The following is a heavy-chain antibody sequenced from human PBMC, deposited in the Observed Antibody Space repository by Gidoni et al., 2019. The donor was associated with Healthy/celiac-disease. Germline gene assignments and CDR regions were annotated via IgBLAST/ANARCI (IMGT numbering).Heavy chain of an antibody. J-gene: IGHJ4*02. CDR2: IIAYHGHP. CDR1: GYTCTSYG. CDR3: ARFPHPQWLVQFDY. V-gene: IGHV1-18*01. D-gene: IGHD6-19*01. Sequence: QVQLVQSGAEVKKHGASVKVSCKASGYTCTSYGISWVRQAPGHGLEWMGWIIAYHGHPHSAQQLPGRVTLTTDTSPSTAYMELRSLRSDDPAVYYCARFPHPQWLVQFDYWGQGTLVTVSS.